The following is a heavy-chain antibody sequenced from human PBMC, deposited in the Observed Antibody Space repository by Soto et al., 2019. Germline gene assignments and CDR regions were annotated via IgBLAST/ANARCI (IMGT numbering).Heavy chain of an antibody. D-gene: IGHD3-9*01. J-gene: IGHJ6*02. CDR3: AKSSSDTYINYDISPLLDV. V-gene: IGHV3-30*18. CDR2: ISYDGSNK. CDR1: GFTFSSYG. Sequence: PGGSLRLSCAASGFTFSSYGMHWVRQAPGKGLEWVAVISYDGSNKYYADSVKGRFTISRDNSKNTLYLQMNSLRAEDTAVYYCAKSSSDTYINYDISPLLDVWGQGTTVTVSS.